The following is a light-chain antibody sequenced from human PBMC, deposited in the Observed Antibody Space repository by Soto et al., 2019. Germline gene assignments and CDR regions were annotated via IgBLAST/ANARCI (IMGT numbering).Light chain of an antibody. CDR3: QSYDSSLSGWV. CDR2: GNS. V-gene: IGLV1-40*01. Sequence: QSVLTQPPSVSVAPGQRVTISCTGSSSNIGAGYDVHWYPQLPGTAPKLVIYGNSNRPSGVPDRFSGSKSGTSASLAITGLQAEDEADYYCQSYDSSLSGWVFGGGTKVTV. CDR1: SSNIGAGYD. J-gene: IGLJ3*02.